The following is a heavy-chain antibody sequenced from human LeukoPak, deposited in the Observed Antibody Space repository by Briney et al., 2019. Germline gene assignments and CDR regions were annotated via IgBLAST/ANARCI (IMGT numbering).Heavy chain of an antibody. CDR1: GYSFTSYW. D-gene: IGHD5-18*01. V-gene: IGHV5-51*01. J-gene: IGHJ4*02. CDR2: IYPGDSDT. CDR3: ARGGRGYSYGSSYFDY. Sequence: GESLKISCKGSGYSFTSYWIGWVRQMPGKGLEWMGIIYPGDSDTRYSPSFQGQVTISADKSISTAYLQWSSLKASDTATYYCARGGRGYSYGSSYFDYWGQGTLVTVSS.